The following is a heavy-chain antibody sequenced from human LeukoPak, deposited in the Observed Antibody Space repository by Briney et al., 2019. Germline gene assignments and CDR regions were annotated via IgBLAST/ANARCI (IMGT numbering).Heavy chain of an antibody. CDR2: ISGSGGST. CDR1: GFTFSSYA. D-gene: IGHD3-22*01. V-gene: IGHV3-23*01. Sequence: GGSLRLSCAASGFTFSSYAMSWVRQAPGKGLEWVSAISGSGGSTYYADSVKGRFTISRDNSKNTLYLQMNSLRAEDTAVHYCAKDFDYYDSSGYSDYWGQGTRVTVSS. J-gene: IGHJ4*02. CDR3: AKDFDYYDSSGYSDY.